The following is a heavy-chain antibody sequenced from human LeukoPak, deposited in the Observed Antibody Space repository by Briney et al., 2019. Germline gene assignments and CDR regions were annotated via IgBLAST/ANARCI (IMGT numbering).Heavy chain of an antibody. Sequence: SETLSLTCAVYGGSFSGYYWSWIRQPPGKGLEWVGEINHSGSTNYNPSLKSRVTISVDTSKNQFSLKLSSVTAADTAVYYCARRLLLFGVWFVPWGQRTLGTVSS. V-gene: IGHV4-34*01. CDR2: INHSGST. D-gene: IGHD3-10*01. CDR3: ARRLLLFGVWFVP. CDR1: GGSFSGYY. J-gene: IGHJ5*02.